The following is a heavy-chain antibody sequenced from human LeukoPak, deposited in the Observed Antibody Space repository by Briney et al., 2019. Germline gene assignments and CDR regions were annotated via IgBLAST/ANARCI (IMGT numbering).Heavy chain of an antibody. Sequence: GGSLRLSCAASGFTFSDYYMSWIRQAPGKGLEWVSYISSSGSTIYYADSVKGRFTISRDNAKNSLYLQMNSLRAEDTAVYYCAKRSGYYDFWSGYPYYYYFDYWGQGTLVTVSS. CDR3: AKRSGYYDFWSGYPYYYYFDY. CDR1: GFTFSDYY. J-gene: IGHJ4*02. V-gene: IGHV3-11*01. D-gene: IGHD3-3*01. CDR2: ISSSGSTI.